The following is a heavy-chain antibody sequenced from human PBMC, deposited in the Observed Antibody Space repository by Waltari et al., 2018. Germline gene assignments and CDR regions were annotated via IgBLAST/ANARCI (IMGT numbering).Heavy chain of an antibody. Sequence: QVQLVQSGAEVKKPGASVKVSCKASGYTFTSYYMHWVRQAPGQGLEWMGIINPSGGSTSYAQKFQGRVTMTRDTSTSTVYMELSSLRSEDTAVYYCARDRGYCSGGSCYPYYFDYWGQGTLVTVSS. J-gene: IGHJ4*02. D-gene: IGHD2-15*01. CDR1: GYTFTSYY. CDR2: INPSGGST. V-gene: IGHV1-46*01. CDR3: ARDRGYCSGGSCYPYYFDY.